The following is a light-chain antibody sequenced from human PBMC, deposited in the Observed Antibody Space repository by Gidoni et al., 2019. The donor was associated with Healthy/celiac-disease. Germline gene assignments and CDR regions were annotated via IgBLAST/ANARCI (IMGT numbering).Light chain of an antibody. J-gene: IGKJ4*01. CDR1: QSVSSSY. V-gene: IGKV3-20*01. CDR2: GAS. CDR3: QQYGSSPLT. Sequence: EIVLTPSPGTLSLSPGERATLPCRASQSVSSSYLAWYQQKPGQAPRLLIYGASSRATGIPDRFSGSGSGTDFTLTISRLEPEDFAVYYCQQYGSSPLTLGGGTKVEIK.